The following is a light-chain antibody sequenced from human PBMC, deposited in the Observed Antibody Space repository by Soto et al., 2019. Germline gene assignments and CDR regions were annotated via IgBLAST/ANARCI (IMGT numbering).Light chain of an antibody. J-gene: IGKJ5*01. CDR3: QQRSNWPPIT. Sequence: EIVLTQSPATLSLSPGERATLSCRASQSVNTYLAWYQQRPGQAPRLLIYDSSNRATGIPARFSGSGSGTDLTLTISSLEPEDFAVYYCQQRSNWPPITFGQGTRLEI. CDR2: DSS. CDR1: QSVNTY. V-gene: IGKV3-11*01.